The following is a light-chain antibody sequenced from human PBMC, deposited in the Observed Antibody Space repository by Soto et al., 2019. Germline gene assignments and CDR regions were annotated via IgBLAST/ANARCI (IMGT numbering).Light chain of an antibody. CDR2: GAS. Sequence: EIVMTQSPATLSVSPGERVTLSCRASQSVFTNLAWYQQKPGQAPRLLIYGASTRATGVPVRFSGSGSGTDFTLTISSLQSEDFAVYSCQQYNNWPPLTFGGGTKVEIK. V-gene: IGKV3-15*01. J-gene: IGKJ4*01. CDR1: QSVFTN. CDR3: QQYNNWPPLT.